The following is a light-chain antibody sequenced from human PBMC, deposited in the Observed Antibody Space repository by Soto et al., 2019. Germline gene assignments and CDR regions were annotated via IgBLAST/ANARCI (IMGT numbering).Light chain of an antibody. CDR2: DVS. V-gene: IGLV2-11*01. CDR3: FSPAGRHTFEL. Sequence: QSALTQPRSVSGSPGQSVTISCAGTSSDVGGYHYISWYQHHPGKAPKLMIYDVSKRPSGVPDRFSGSKSGNTASLTISGLQAEDEADYYCFSPAGRHTFELFGGGTKLTVL. CDR1: SSDVGGYHY. J-gene: IGLJ2*01.